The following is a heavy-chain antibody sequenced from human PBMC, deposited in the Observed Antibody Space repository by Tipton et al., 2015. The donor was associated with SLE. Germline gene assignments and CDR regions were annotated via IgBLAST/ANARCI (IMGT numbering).Heavy chain of an antibody. V-gene: IGHV4-59*01. J-gene: IGHJ6*03. CDR1: GGSISSYY. CDR3: ARAEMTTEGSAFYFYVDV. D-gene: IGHD5-24*01. CDR2: VYYSGGT. Sequence: GLVKPSETLSLTCTVSGGSISSYYWNWIRQPPGKGLEWLGYVYYSGGTNYNPSLKSRVTISVDTSKNQFSLRLTSVTAADTAVYYCARAEMTTEGSAFYFYVDVWGKGTTVTVSS.